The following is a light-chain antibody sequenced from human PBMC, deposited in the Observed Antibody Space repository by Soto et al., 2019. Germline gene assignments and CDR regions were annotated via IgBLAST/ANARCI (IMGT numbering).Light chain of an antibody. J-gene: IGKJ2*01. Sequence: EIVMTQSPATLSVSPGERATLSCRASQSVSSSLAWYQHKPGQAPRLLIYGASTRATGIPARFSGSGSGTEFTLTISSLQSEDSAVYYCQQRTNWPPYTFGQGTKLEIK. V-gene: IGKV3-15*01. CDR2: GAS. CDR1: QSVSSS. CDR3: QQRTNWPPYT.